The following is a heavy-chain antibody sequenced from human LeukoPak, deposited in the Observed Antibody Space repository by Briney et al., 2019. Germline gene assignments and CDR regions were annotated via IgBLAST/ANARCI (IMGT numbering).Heavy chain of an antibody. CDR1: GFTFGDYA. V-gene: IGHV3-53*01. D-gene: IGHD3-22*01. CDR3: ARVRSYYDSIGMDV. CDR2: IYSGGST. J-gene: IGHJ6*02. Sequence: PGGSLRLSCAASGFTFGDYAMSWVRQAPGKGLEWVSVIYSGGSTYYADSVKGRFTISRDNSKNTLYLQMNSLRAEDTAVYYCARVRSYYDSIGMDVWGQGTTVTVSS.